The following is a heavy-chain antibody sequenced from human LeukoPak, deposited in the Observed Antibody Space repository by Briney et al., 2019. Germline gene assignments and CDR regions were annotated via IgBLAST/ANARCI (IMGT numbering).Heavy chain of an antibody. CDR3: ARVHYSSGSLSSWFDP. CDR1: GGSISSYY. D-gene: IGHD3-10*01. V-gene: IGHV4-59*08. J-gene: IGHJ5*02. Sequence: SETLSLTCTVSGGSISSYYWSWIRQPPGKGLEWIGYISYSGGVTYNPSLKPPVTISLDTSRNQFSLKLSSVTAADTAIYYCARVHYSSGSLSSWFDPWGRGTLVTVS. CDR2: ISYSGGV.